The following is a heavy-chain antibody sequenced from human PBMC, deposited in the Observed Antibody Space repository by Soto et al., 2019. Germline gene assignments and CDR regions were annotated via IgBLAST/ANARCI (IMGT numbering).Heavy chain of an antibody. V-gene: IGHV3-21*01. CDR1: T. CDR3: ATTGWRGYEY. Sequence: TMNRVRQAPGKGLEWVASISGRSSHIYYADSLRGRFTISRDNTKKSLYLKMNNLRAEDTAVYHCATTGWRGYEYWGQGTLVTVSS. D-gene: IGHD6-25*01. J-gene: IGHJ1*01. CDR2: ISGRSSHI.